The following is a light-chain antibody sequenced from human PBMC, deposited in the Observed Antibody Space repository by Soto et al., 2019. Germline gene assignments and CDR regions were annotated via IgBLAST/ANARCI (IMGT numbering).Light chain of an antibody. Sequence: DIQMTQSPSTLSASVGDRVTITCRASQSIGRWLAWYQQKPGRAPKVLISDASSLKSGVPSRFSGSGSGTEFNLIISRLQPDDFATYHCQQFNNYPWTFGQGTKVDIK. CDR1: QSIGRW. CDR2: DAS. CDR3: QQFNNYPWT. V-gene: IGKV1-5*01. J-gene: IGKJ1*01.